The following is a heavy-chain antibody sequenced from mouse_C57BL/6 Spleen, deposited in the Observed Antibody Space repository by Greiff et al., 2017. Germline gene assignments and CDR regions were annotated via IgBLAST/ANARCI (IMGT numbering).Heavy chain of an antibody. CDR1: GFTFSSYA. D-gene: IGHD1-1*01. V-gene: IGHV5-4*01. Sequence: EVKVVESGGGLVKPGGSLKLSCAASGFTFSSYAMSWVRQTPEKRLEWVATISGGGSYTYYPDNVKGRFTISRDNAKNNLYLQMSHLKSEDTAMYYCARDYYGSSYGFAYWGQGTLVTVSA. J-gene: IGHJ3*01. CDR3: ARDYYGSSYGFAY. CDR2: ISGGGSYT.